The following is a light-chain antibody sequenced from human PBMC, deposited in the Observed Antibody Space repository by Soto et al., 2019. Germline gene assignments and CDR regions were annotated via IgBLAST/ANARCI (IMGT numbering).Light chain of an antibody. J-gene: IGLJ2*01. CDR3: AAWDDSLSGVV. Sequence: QSVLTQPPSASGTPGTRVTIACSGRSSNIGSNYVYWYQQLPGPVPQLLIYRNNERPSGVPDRFSGSKSGTSASLAISGLRSEDEAEYYCAAWDDSLSGVVFGGGIKVTVL. CDR1: SSNIGSNY. V-gene: IGLV1-47*01. CDR2: RNN.